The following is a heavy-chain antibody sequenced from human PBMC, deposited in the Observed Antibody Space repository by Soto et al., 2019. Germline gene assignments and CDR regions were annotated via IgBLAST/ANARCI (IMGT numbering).Heavy chain of an antibody. D-gene: IGHD3-22*01. Sequence: ASVKVSCKASGYTFTSYAMHWVRQAPGQRLEWMGWINAGNGNTKYSQKFQGRVTITRDTSASTAYMELSSLRSEDTAVYYCARGPYYYDSSGYTLDYWGQGTLVTVSS. J-gene: IGHJ4*02. CDR1: GYTFTSYA. CDR3: ARGPYYYDSSGYTLDY. V-gene: IGHV1-3*01. CDR2: INAGNGNT.